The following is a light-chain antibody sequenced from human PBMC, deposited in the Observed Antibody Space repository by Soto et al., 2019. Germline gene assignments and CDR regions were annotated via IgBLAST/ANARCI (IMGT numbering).Light chain of an antibody. V-gene: IGKV3-20*01. J-gene: IGKJ2*01. Sequence: EVVLTQSPGTLSLSPGERATLSYRASQSVSSSYLAWYQQKPGQAPRLLIYGASSRATGIPDRFSGSGSGTDFTLTISRLEPEDFAVYYCQQYGSSGLYTFGQGTKLEIK. CDR2: GAS. CDR3: QQYGSSGLYT. CDR1: QSVSSSY.